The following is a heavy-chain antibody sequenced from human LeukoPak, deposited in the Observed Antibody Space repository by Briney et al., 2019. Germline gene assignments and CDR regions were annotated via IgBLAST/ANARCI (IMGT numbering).Heavy chain of an antibody. D-gene: IGHD2-2*01. CDR2: VYSSGTT. CDR1: GGSISSYY. J-gene: IGHJ2*01. Sequence: SETLSLTCTVSGGSISSYYWSWIRQPAGEGLEWIGRVYSSGTTNYNPSLQSRVTMSVDSSKNQFSLKLNSVTAADTAVYYCARGRHCTTTSCTYWYFDLWGRGTLVTVSS. V-gene: IGHV4-4*07. CDR3: ARGRHCTTTSCTYWYFDL.